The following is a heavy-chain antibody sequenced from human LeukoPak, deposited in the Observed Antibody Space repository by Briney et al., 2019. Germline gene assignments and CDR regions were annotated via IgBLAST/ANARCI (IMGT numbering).Heavy chain of an antibody. Sequence: GGSLRLSCAASGFTFSNYWMSWVRQAPGKGLVWVSRINSDGSITNYADSVEGRFTISRDNAKNTLYLQMNSLRAEDTAVYYCARDMVGPRDCWGQGTLVTVSS. J-gene: IGHJ4*02. CDR2: INSDGSIT. D-gene: IGHD1-26*01. V-gene: IGHV3-74*01. CDR3: ARDMVGPRDC. CDR1: GFTFSNYW.